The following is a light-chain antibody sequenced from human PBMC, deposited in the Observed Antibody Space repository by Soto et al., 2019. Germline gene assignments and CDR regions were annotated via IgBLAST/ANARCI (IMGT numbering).Light chain of an antibody. Sequence: EIVLTQSPATLSLSPGERATLSCRASQSVRSYLAWYQQKPGQAPRLLIYDASNRATGIPARFSGSGSGTDSTLTISSLEPEDFAVYYCQQRSNWPTFGPGTKVDIK. CDR1: QSVRSY. J-gene: IGKJ3*01. CDR3: QQRSNWPT. CDR2: DAS. V-gene: IGKV3-11*01.